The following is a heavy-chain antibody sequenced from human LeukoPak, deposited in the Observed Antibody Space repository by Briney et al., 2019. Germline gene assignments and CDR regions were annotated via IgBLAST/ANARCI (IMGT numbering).Heavy chain of an antibody. Sequence: PGASVNVSCKASGYTFTSYDINWVRQATGQGLEWMGWMNPNSGNTGYAQKFQGRVTMTTDTSTSTAYMELRSLRSDDTAVYYCAREDSQTGYDFWSGYYRSPLYGMDVWGQGTTVTVSS. V-gene: IGHV1-8*01. J-gene: IGHJ6*02. CDR3: AREDSQTGYDFWSGYYRSPLYGMDV. CDR1: GYTFTSYD. D-gene: IGHD3-3*01. CDR2: MNPNSGNT.